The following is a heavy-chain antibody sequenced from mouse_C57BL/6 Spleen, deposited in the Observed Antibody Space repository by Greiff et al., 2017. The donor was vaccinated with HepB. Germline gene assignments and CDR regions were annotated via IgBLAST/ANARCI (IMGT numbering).Heavy chain of an antibody. CDR3: TRAPYGSSRYFDV. Sequence: EVMLVESGEGLVKPGGSLKLSCAASGFTFSSYAMSWVRQTPEKRLEWVAYISSGGDYIYYADTVKGRFTISRDNARNTLYLQMSSLKSEDTAMYYCTRAPYGSSRYFDVWGTGTTVTVSS. CDR1: GFTFSSYA. V-gene: IGHV5-9-1*02. J-gene: IGHJ1*03. CDR2: ISSGGDYI. D-gene: IGHD1-1*01.